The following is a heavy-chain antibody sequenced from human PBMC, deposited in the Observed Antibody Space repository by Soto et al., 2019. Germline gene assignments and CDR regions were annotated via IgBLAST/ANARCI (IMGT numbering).Heavy chain of an antibody. J-gene: IGHJ4*02. D-gene: IGHD6-19*01. V-gene: IGHV3-23*01. CDR3: AKHSTGWYGGGDY. CDR2: ISGSGGST. Sequence: EVQLLESGGGLVQPGGSLRLSCAASGFTFSTYGMSWVRQAPGKGLEWVSAISGSGGSTYYADSVKGRFTISRDNSKNSVYLEINRLKPEDTALDYCAKHSTGWYGGGDYWGQGTLVTVSS. CDR1: GFTFSTYG.